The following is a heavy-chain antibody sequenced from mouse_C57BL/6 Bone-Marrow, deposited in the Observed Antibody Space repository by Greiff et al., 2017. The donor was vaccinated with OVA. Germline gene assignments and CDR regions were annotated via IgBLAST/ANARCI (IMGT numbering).Heavy chain of an antibody. CDR1: GFNIKDDY. J-gene: IGHJ2*01. Sequence: EVKLMESGAELVRPGASVKLSCTASGFNIKDDYMHWVKQRPEQGLEWIGWIDPENGDTGYDSKFQGKATLTADTSSTTAYLQRSSPTSEDTADYYGTSDCNFDYWGQGTTLTVSS. V-gene: IGHV14-4*01. CDR3: TSDCNFDY. CDR2: IDPENGDT.